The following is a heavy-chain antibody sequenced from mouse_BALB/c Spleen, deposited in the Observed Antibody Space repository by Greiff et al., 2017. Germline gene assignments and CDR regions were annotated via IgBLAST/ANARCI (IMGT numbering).Heavy chain of an antibody. CDR1: GFSLTSYG. J-gene: IGHJ3*01. Sequence: VQLQESGPGLVAPSQSLSITCTVSGFSLTSYGVHWVRQPPGKGLEWLGVIWAGGSTNYNSALMSRLSISKDNSKSQVFLKMNSLQTDDTAMYYCARDTAYYYGSSWAYWGQGTLVTVSA. CDR3: ARDTAYYYGSSWAY. CDR2: IWAGGST. D-gene: IGHD1-1*01. V-gene: IGHV2-9*02.